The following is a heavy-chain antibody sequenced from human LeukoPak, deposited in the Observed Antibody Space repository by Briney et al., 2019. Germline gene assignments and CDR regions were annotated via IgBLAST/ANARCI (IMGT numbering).Heavy chain of an antibody. V-gene: IGHV3-7*01. J-gene: IGHJ4*02. CDR2: IKQDGSEK. Sequence: GGSLRLSCAASGFTFSSYWMSWVRQAPGKGLEWVANIKQDGSEKYYVDSVKGRFTISRDNAKNSLYLQMNSLRAEDTAVYYCASGPDYLSFDYWGQGTLVTVSS. CDR1: GFTFSSYW. CDR3: ASGPDYLSFDY. D-gene: IGHD4-11*01.